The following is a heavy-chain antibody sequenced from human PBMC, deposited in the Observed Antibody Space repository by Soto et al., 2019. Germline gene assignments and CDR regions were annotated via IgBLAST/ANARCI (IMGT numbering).Heavy chain of an antibody. Sequence: QLQLQESGPGLVKPSETLSLTCTVSGGSVSSNSFYWGWIRQPPGKGLEWIGSIYYRGTTYYNPSLKSRVTISVDTSKSQFSRKLSSVTAADTAVYYCARVVVVTAHFDYWGQGTLVTVSS. CDR3: ARVVVVTAHFDY. CDR2: IYYRGTT. D-gene: IGHD2-15*01. CDR1: GGSVSSNSFY. V-gene: IGHV4-39*01. J-gene: IGHJ4*02.